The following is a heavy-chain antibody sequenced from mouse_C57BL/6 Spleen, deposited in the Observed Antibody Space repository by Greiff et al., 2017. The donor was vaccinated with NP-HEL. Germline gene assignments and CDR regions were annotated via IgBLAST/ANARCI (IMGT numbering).Heavy chain of an antibody. CDR2: ILPGSGST. V-gene: IGHV1-9*01. CDR1: GYTFTGYW. D-gene: IGHD1-1*01. Sequence: VQLQQSGAELMKPGASVKLSCKATGYTFTGYWIEWVKQRPGHGLEWIGEILPGSGSTNYNEKFKGKATFTADTSSNTAYMQLSSLTTEDSAIYYCARRPLITTVVAKYFDYWGQGTTLTVSS. CDR3: ARRPLITTVVAKYFDY. J-gene: IGHJ2*01.